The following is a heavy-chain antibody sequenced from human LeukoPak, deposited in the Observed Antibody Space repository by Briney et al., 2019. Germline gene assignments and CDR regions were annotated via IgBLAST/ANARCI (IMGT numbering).Heavy chain of an antibody. J-gene: IGHJ4*02. CDR3: ARGTYYYDSSCYYYVYYFDY. V-gene: IGHV4-59*01. CDR1: GGSISRYY. Sequence: SETLSLTCTLSGGSISRYYWSCIRQPTGKGLEWIGYIYYSGTTNYSPSLKSRVTISVDPSKIQFSLKLSSVTAADTAVYYCARGTYYYDSSCYYYVYYFDYWGQGTLVTVSS. CDR2: IYYSGTT. D-gene: IGHD3-22*01.